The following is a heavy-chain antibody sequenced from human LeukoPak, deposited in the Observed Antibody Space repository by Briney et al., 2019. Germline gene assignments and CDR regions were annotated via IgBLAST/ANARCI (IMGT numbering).Heavy chain of an antibody. Sequence: PSETLSLTCAVYGGSFSGYYWSWIRQPPGKGLEWIGEINHSGSTNYNPSLKSRVTISVDTSKNQFSLKLSSVTAADTAVYYCARYSSSWLNWFDPWGQGTLVTVSS. D-gene: IGHD6-13*01. V-gene: IGHV4-34*01. CDR2: INHSGST. CDR3: ARYSSSWLNWFDP. CDR1: GGSFSGYY. J-gene: IGHJ5*02.